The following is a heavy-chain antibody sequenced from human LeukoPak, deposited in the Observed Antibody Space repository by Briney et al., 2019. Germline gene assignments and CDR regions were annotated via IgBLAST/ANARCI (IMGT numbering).Heavy chain of an antibody. Sequence: GGSLRLSCAASGFTFSSYAMHWVRQAPGKGLEWVAVISYDGSNKYYADSVKGRFTISRDNSKNTLYLQMNSLRAEDTAVYYCAPVQAVYWGQGTLVTVSS. D-gene: IGHD1-1*01. CDR1: GFTFSSYA. CDR3: APVQAVY. CDR2: ISYDGSNK. J-gene: IGHJ4*02. V-gene: IGHV3-30-3*01.